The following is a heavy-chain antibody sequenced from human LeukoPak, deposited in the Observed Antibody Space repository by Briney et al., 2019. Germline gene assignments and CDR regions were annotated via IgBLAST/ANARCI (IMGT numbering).Heavy chain of an antibody. CDR1: GYTFSSYG. J-gene: IGHJ4*02. CDR3: ARRGGSYSHSDF. CDR2: VSPFNGNT. V-gene: IGHV1-18*01. Sequence: DSVTVSCMASGYTFSSYGIIWVRQAHGQGLQWMGWVSPFNGNTDYAPKLQGGVTMTTDTSTTTAYMELRSLTSDDTAVYYCARRGGSYSHSDFWGQGTLVTVSS. D-gene: IGHD1-26*01.